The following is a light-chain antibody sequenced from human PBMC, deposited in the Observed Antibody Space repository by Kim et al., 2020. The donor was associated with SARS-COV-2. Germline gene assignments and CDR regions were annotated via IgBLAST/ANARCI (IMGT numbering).Light chain of an antibody. CDR2: EDD. CDR1: ELGDKY. V-gene: IGLV3-1*01. J-gene: IGLJ1*01. Sequence: SYELTQPPSVSVSPGQTASITCSGDELGDKYVCWYQQKPGQSPVLLIQEDDKRPSGIPERFSGSNSGNTATLTIRGTQPVDEADYYCQAFDSRSYVFGPGTKVTVL. CDR3: QAFDSRSYV.